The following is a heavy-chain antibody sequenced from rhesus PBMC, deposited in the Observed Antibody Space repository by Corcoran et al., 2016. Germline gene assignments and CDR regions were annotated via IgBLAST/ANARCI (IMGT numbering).Heavy chain of an antibody. CDR1: GGSISSNY. J-gene: IGHJ4*01. CDR3: ARDMRQLDY. CDR2: IYGGRGST. D-gene: IGHD6-25*01. Sequence: QVQLQESGPGLVKPSETLSLTCAVSGGSISSNYWSWIRQSPGKGLEWIGYIYGGRGSTSYNPSLKSRVTISTDTSKNQFSLKLSSVTAADTAVYYCARDMRQLDYWGQGVLVTVSS. V-gene: IGHV4-147*01.